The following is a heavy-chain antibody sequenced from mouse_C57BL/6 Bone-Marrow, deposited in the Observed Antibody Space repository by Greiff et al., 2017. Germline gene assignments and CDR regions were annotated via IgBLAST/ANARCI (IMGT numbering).Heavy chain of an antibody. CDR3: TDGNYWYFDV. Sequence: EVQLQQSGAELVSPGASVKLSCTASGFNIKDYYMHWVKQRPEQGLEWIGRIDPEDGDTEYAPKFQGKATMTADTSSNTGFLQLSSLTSEDTAVYYCTDGNYWYFDVWGTGTTVTDSS. D-gene: IGHD2-1*01. CDR1: GFNIKDYY. CDR2: IDPEDGDT. J-gene: IGHJ1*03. V-gene: IGHV14-1*01.